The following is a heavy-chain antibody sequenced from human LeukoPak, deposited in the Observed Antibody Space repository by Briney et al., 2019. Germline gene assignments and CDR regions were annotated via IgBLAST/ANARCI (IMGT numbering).Heavy chain of an antibody. CDR2: IYYSGST. CDR3: ARGTDTAMVEAAFDI. Sequence: PSETLSLTGTVSGGSISSYYWSWIRQPPGKGLEWSGYIYYSGSTNYNPSLKSRVTISVDTSKNQFSLKLSSVTAADTAVYYCARGTDTAMVEAAFDIWGQGTMVTVSS. CDR1: GGSISSYY. J-gene: IGHJ3*02. V-gene: IGHV4-59*01. D-gene: IGHD5-18*01.